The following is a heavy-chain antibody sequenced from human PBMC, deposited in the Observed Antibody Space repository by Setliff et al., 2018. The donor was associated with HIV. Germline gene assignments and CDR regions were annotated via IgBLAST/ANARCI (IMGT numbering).Heavy chain of an antibody. D-gene: IGHD2-2*01. CDR2: IYTRGST. V-gene: IGHV4-61*02. J-gene: IGHJ5*02. CDR1: GGSIDSGNYD. Sequence: PSETLSLTCTVSGGSIDSGNYDWNWVRQPGGKGLEWIGRIYTRGSTKYSPTFESRVTMSLDTSKNQFSLNLRSVTAADTAVYYCAIGDEYPGVFQSWGQGKVVTVS. CDR3: AIGDEYPGVFQS.